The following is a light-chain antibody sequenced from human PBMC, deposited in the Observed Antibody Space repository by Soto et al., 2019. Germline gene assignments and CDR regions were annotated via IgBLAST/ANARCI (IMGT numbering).Light chain of an antibody. CDR3: ISYTGSSTSYV. CDR1: SSDVGSYGH. V-gene: IGLV2-14*01. CDR2: EVS. Sequence: QSALTQPASVSGSPGQSITISCSGTSSDVGSYGHVAWYQQFPGKTPKLMIYEVSNQPSGVSSRFSGSKSGNTASLTISGLQAEDEADYYCISYTGSSTSYVFGSGTKVTVL. J-gene: IGLJ1*01.